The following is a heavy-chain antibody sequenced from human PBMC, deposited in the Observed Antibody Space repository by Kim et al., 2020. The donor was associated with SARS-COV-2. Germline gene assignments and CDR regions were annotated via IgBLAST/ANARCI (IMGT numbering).Heavy chain of an antibody. J-gene: IGHJ3*02. Sequence: GGSRRLSCAASGFTFRGSAIHWVRQASGKGLAWVGRIRSKANSYATAYAASVRGRFTISRDDSKNTAYLQMNNRKTEDTAVYYCTSVRATTLAVWDAFD. CDR2: IRSKANSYAT. D-gene: IGHD3-16*01. CDR3: TSVRATTLAVWDAFD. CDR1: GFTFRGSA. V-gene: IGHV3-73*01.